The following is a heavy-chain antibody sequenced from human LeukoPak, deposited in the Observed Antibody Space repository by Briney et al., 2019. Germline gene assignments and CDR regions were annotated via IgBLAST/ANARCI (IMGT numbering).Heavy chain of an antibody. CDR3: AGYSSSWYYYMDV. J-gene: IGHJ6*03. CDR1: GGSISSSSYY. CDR2: INHSGST. D-gene: IGHD6-13*01. Sequence: SETLSLTCTVSGGSISSSSYYWGWIRQPPGKGLEWIGEINHSGSTNYNPSLKSRVTISVDTSKNQFSLKLSSVTAADTAVYYCAGYSSSWYYYMDVWGKGTTVTVSS. V-gene: IGHV4-39*07.